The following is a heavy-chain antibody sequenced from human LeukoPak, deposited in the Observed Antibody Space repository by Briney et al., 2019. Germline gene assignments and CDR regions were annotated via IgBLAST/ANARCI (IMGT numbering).Heavy chain of an antibody. CDR2: MYSGGST. Sequence: GGSLRLSCAASGFTVSSNYMSWVRQAPGKGLEWVSVMYSGGSTYYADSVKGRFTISRDNSKNTLYLQMNSLTAEDTAVYYCVYCSGGNCFYTVRGWNYWGQGTLLTVSS. V-gene: IGHV3-53*05. D-gene: IGHD2-15*01. J-gene: IGHJ4*01. CDR1: GFTVSSNY. CDR3: VYCSGGNCFYTVRGWNY.